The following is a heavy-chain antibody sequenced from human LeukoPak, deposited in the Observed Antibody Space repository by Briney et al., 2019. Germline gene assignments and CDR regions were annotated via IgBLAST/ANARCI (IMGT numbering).Heavy chain of an antibody. V-gene: IGHV4-34*01. CDR1: GGSFSGYY. CDR3: ARPNYGSGSYYYDY. Sequence: SETLSLTCAVYGGSFSGYYWNWIRQPPGKGLEWIGETNHSGSTNYNPSLKSRVTISVDTSKNQFSLKLSSVTAADTAVYYCARPNYGSGSYYYDYWGQGTLVTVSS. CDR2: TNHSGST. J-gene: IGHJ4*02. D-gene: IGHD3-10*01.